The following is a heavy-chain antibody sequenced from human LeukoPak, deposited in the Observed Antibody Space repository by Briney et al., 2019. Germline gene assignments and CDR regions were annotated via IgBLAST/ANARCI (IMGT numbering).Heavy chain of an antibody. CDR2: INAGNGNT. CDR1: GYTFTSYA. Sequence: GASVKVSCKASGYTFTSYAMHWVRQAPGQRLEWMGWINAGNGNTKYSQKFQGRVTITRDTSASTAYMELSSLRSEDTAVYYCARDHSSGWIGGNVDPWGQGTLVTVSS. V-gene: IGHV1-3*01. D-gene: IGHD6-19*01. CDR3: ARDHSSGWIGGNVDP. J-gene: IGHJ5*02.